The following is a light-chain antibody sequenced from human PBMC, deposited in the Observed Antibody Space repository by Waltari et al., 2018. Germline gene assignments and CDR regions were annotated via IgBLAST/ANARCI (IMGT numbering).Light chain of an antibody. CDR3: HQRSIWPYT. Sequence: EIVLTQSPATLSLSPGERATLSCRARKSLGSYLAWYQQKPGQPPRLLIYDASNRANGIPARFSGSGSGTDFTFTISSLEPEDFVVYYCHQRSIWPYTFGQGTKLEIK. V-gene: IGKV3-11*01. CDR1: KSLGSY. J-gene: IGKJ2*01. CDR2: DAS.